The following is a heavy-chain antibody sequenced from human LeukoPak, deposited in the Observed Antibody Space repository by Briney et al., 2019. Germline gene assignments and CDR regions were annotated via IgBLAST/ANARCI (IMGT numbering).Heavy chain of an antibody. CDR3: AMMGVEGG. Sequence: SETLSLTCTVSGYSISSGYCWGWIRQPPGKGLEWIGSIYHSGSTYYNPSLKSRVTISVDTSKNQFSLKLSSVTAADTAVYYCAMMGVEGGWGQGTLVTVSS. CDR1: GYSISSGYC. D-gene: IGHD3-16*01. V-gene: IGHV4-38-2*02. CDR2: IYHSGST. J-gene: IGHJ4*02.